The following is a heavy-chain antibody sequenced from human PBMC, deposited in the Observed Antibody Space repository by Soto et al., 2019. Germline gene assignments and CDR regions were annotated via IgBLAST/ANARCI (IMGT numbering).Heavy chain of an antibody. Sequence: GASVKVSCKASGYTFTGYYMHWVRQAPGQGLEWMGWINPNSGGTNYAQKFQGWVTMTRDTSISTAYMELSRLRSDDTAVYYCARSGSSGYYLFDYWRQGTLVTVSS. CDR2: INPNSGGT. D-gene: IGHD3-22*01. CDR3: ARSGSSGYYLFDY. V-gene: IGHV1-2*04. CDR1: GYTFTGYY. J-gene: IGHJ4*02.